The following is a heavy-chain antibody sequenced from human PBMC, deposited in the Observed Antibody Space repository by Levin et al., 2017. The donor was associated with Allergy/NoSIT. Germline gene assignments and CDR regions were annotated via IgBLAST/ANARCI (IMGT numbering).Heavy chain of an antibody. CDR3: AHRRVGVVVTPFDS. CDR2: IYGDDDK. J-gene: IGHJ4*02. V-gene: IGHV2-5*02. D-gene: IGHD3-3*01. Sequence: SGPTLVKPTQTLTLTCTFWGFSLSTSEVAVGWIRQPPGKALEWLVNIYGDDDKVYSPSLKSRATITKDTSKNQVVLTMTNMDPVDTGTYYCAHRRVGVVVTPFDSWGQGTLVTVSS. CDR1: GFSLSTSEVA.